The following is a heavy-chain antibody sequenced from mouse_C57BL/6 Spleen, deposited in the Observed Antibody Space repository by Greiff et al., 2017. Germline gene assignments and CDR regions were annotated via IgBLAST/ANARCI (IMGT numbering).Heavy chain of an antibody. J-gene: IGHJ4*01. D-gene: IGHD2-4*01. CDR1: GFTFSDYY. V-gene: IGHV5-12*01. CDR3: ARRGYEYDEAYAMDY. CDR2: LSNGGGST. Sequence: EVMLVESGGGLVQPGGSLKLSCAASGFTFSDYYMYWVRQTPEKRLEWVAYLSNGGGSTYYPDTVKGLFTISRDNAKNTLYLQMSRLKSEDTAMYYCARRGYEYDEAYAMDYWGQGTSVTVSS.